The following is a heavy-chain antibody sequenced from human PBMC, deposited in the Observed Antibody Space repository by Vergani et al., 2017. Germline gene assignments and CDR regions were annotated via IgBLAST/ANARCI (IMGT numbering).Heavy chain of an antibody. Sequence: QVTLKESGPALVKPTQTLTLTCTFSGFSLITSGMRVSWIRQPPGKALEWLARIDWDDDKLYRTSLNTRLTISKDTSKNQVVLIMTNIDPVDTATYYCARSHGASGTYFDYWGQGTLVTVSS. J-gene: IGHJ4*02. D-gene: IGHD1-26*01. V-gene: IGHV2-70*04. CDR1: GFSLITSGMR. CDR3: ARSHGASGTYFDY. CDR2: IDWDDDK.